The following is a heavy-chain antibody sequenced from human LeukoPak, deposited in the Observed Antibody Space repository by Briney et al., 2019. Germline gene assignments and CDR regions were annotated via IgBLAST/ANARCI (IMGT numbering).Heavy chain of an antibody. CDR2: ISYDGSNK. CDR1: GFTFSSYA. CDR3: AKDPYGQWSFDY. J-gene: IGHJ4*02. V-gene: IGHV3-30-3*01. D-gene: IGHD2-15*01. Sequence: GGSLRLSCAASGFTFSSYAMHWVRQAPGKGLEWVAVISYDGSNKYYADSVKGRFTISRDNSKNTLYLQMNSLRAEDTAVYYCAKDPYGQWSFDYWGQGTLVTVSS.